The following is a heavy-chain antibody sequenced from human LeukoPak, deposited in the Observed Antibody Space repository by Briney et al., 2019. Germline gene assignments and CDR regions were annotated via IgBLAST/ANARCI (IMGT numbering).Heavy chain of an antibody. V-gene: IGHV1-2*02. CDR2: ITPNSGGT. D-gene: IGHD2-2*02. CDR1: GYTFTGYY. CDR3: ARERGYCSSSMCYTSDAFDI. J-gene: IGHJ3*02. Sequence: ASVKVSCKTSGYTFTGYYMHWVRQAPGHGLEWMGWITPNSGGTKYAQRFQGRVTMTRDTSISTAYMELSRLRSDVTAVYYCARERGYCSSSMCYTSDAFDIWGQGTMVTVSS.